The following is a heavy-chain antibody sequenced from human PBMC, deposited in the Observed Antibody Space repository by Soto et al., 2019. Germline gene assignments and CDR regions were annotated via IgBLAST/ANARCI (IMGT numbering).Heavy chain of an antibody. CDR2: MIPIFGTA. J-gene: IGHJ6*02. CDR1: GGTFSSYA. Sequence: QVQLVQSGAEVKKPGSSVKVSCKASGGTFSSYAISWVRQAPGQGLEWMGGMIPIFGTANYAQKFQGRVTITADESTSTAYMELSSLRSEDTAVYYCSACPCSPRYYYYYGMDVWGQGTTVTVSS. CDR3: SACPCSPRYYYYYGMDV. V-gene: IGHV1-69*01.